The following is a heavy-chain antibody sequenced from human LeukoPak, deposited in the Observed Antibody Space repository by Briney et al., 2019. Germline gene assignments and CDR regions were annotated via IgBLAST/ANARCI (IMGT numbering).Heavy chain of an antibody. Sequence: PGGSLRLSCAASGFTFSIYPLHWVRQAPGKELEWVSLISFDGNNKYYADSVKGRITISRDNSKNTLYLQMNSLTGADTAVYYCARDRAPYGSGSCMDVWGQGTTVIVSS. J-gene: IGHJ6*02. D-gene: IGHD3-10*01. CDR2: ISFDGNNK. CDR3: ARDRAPYGSGSCMDV. CDR1: GFTFSIYP. V-gene: IGHV3-30-3*01.